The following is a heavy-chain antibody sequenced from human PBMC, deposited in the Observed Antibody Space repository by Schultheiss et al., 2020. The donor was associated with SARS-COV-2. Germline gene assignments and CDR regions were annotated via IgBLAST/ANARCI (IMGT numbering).Heavy chain of an antibody. Sequence: SETLSLTCAVYGGSFSGYYWSWIRQPPGKGLEWIGYIYHSGSTYYNPSLKSRVTISVDRSKNQFSLKLSSVTAADTAVYYCARGYYGSGTHFRWFDPWGQGTLVTVSS. J-gene: IGHJ5*02. CDR2: IYHSGST. CDR3: ARGYYGSGTHFRWFDP. CDR1: GGSFSGYY. V-gene: IGHV4-34*01. D-gene: IGHD3-10*01.